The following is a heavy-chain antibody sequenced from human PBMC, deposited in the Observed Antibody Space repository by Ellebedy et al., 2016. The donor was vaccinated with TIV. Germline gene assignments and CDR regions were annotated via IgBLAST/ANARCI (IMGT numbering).Heavy chain of an antibody. Sequence: AASVKVSCKASGYTFTGYYMHWVRQAPGQGLEWMGWINPNSGGTNYAQKLQGRVTMTTDTSTSTAYMELRSLRSDDTAVYYCARDYTSSWRYYYYGMDVWGQGTTVTVSS. V-gene: IGHV1-2*02. CDR1: GYTFTGYY. CDR2: INPNSGGT. J-gene: IGHJ6*02. CDR3: ARDYTSSWRYYYYGMDV. D-gene: IGHD6-13*01.